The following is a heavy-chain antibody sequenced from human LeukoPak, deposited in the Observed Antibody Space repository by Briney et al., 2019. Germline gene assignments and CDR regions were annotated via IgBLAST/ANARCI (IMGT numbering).Heavy chain of an antibody. CDR3: ASTYYYDSSGYEQSIDY. Sequence: VASVKVSCKASGGTFSSYAISWVRQAPGQGLEWMGGIIPIFGTANYAQKFQGRVTITTDESTSTAYMELSSLRSEDTAVYYCASTYYYDSSGYEQSIDYWGQRTLVTVSS. J-gene: IGHJ4*02. V-gene: IGHV1-69*05. CDR2: IIPIFGTA. D-gene: IGHD3-22*01. CDR1: GGTFSSYA.